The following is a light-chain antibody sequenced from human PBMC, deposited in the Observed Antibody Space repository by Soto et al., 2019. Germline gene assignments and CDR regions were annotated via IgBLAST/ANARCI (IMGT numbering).Light chain of an antibody. CDR1: SSDVGTYNR. CDR3: SSYTSSSTLL. Sequence: QPVLTQPPSVSGSPGQSVTISCTGTSSDVGTYNRVSWYQEPPGTAPKLMIYEVNNRPSGVPDRFSGSKSGNTASLTISGLQAEDEADYYCSSYTSSSTLLFGGGTKVTVL. V-gene: IGLV2-18*02. CDR2: EVN. J-gene: IGLJ2*01.